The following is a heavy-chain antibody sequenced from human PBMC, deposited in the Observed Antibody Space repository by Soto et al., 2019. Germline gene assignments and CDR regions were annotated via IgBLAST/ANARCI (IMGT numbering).Heavy chain of an antibody. CDR1: GFTFSSYG. D-gene: IGHD6-6*01. Sequence: PGGSLRLSCAASGFTFSSYGMHWVRQAPERGLEWVSGISDSGGLTYNADSVKGRFTISRDNSKNTLYLQMNSLRAEDAALYYCARRAFGSSRSFDIWGQGTMVTVSS. V-gene: IGHV3-23*01. J-gene: IGHJ3*02. CDR3: ARRAFGSSRSFDI. CDR2: ISDSGGLT.